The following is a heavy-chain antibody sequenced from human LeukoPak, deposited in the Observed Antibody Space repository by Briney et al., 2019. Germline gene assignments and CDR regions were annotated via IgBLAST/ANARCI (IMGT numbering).Heavy chain of an antibody. CDR3: ARGLCSSTSCYHYYYYYMDV. J-gene: IGHJ6*03. CDR2: IIPILGIA. Sequence: SVKVSCKASGGTFSSYTISWVRQAPGQGLEWMGRIIPILGIANYAQKFQGRVTITADKSTSTDYMELSSLRSEDTAVYYCARGLCSSTSCYHYYYYYMDVWGKGTTVTVSS. V-gene: IGHV1-69*02. CDR1: GGTFSSYT. D-gene: IGHD2-2*01.